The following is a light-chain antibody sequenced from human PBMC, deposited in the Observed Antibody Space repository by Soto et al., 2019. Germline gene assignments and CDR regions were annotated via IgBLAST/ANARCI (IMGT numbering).Light chain of an antibody. CDR2: GAS. CDR3: QQYGSSPWT. CDR1: QSVSTNY. V-gene: IGKV3-20*01. J-gene: IGKJ1*01. Sequence: EIVLTQSPGTVSLSPGERATLSCRASQSVSTNYLAWYQQKSGQAPRLLIYGASTRATGIPDRFSGSGSGTDFTLTISRLEPEDFAVYYCQQYGSSPWTFGQGTKVDIK.